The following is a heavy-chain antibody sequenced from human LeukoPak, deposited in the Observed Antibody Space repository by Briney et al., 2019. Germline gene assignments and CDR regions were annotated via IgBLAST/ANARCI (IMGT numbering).Heavy chain of an antibody. J-gene: IGHJ4*02. CDR3: ARGAGKAIAAAPYPFDY. D-gene: IGHD6-13*01. CDR1: DGSFSGYY. CDR2: INHSGST. V-gene: IGHV4-34*01. Sequence: SETLSLTCAVYDGSFSGYYWSWIRQPPGKGLEWIGEINHSGSTNYNPSLKSRVTISVDTSKNQFSLKLSSVTAADTAVYYCARGAGKAIAAAPYPFDYWGQGTLVTVSS.